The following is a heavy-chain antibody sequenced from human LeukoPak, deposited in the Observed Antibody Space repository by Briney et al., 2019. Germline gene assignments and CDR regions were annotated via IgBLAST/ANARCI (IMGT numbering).Heavy chain of an antibody. CDR2: ISYDGSNK. CDR3: AREVFQSGYVSEALDI. Sequence: QPGRSLRLSCAASGFTFSSYAMHWVRQAPGKGLEWVAVISYDGSNKYYADSVKGRFTISRDNSKNTLYLQMNSLRAEDTAVYYCAREVFQSGYVSEALDIWGQGTMVTVSS. J-gene: IGHJ3*02. D-gene: IGHD3-16*01. V-gene: IGHV3-30-3*01. CDR1: GFTFSSYA.